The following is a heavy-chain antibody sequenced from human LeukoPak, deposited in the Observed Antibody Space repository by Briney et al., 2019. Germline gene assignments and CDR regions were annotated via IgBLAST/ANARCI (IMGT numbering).Heavy chain of an antibody. J-gene: IGHJ4*02. CDR1: GGTFSSYA. D-gene: IGHD3-22*01. CDR2: IIPILGIA. CDR3: ARENSGYYYGVDY. Sequence: GSSVKVSCTASGGTFSSYAISWVRQAPGQGLEWMGRIIPILGIANYAQKFQGRVTITAGKSTSTAYMELSSLRSEDTAVYYCARENSGYYYGVDYWGQGTLVTVSS. V-gene: IGHV1-69*04.